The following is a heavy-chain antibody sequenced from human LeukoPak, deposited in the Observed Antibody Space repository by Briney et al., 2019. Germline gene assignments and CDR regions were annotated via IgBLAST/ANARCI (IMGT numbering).Heavy chain of an antibody. D-gene: IGHD2-21*01. V-gene: IGHV4-30-2*01. CDR2: IFHSGST. Sequence: SETLSLTCVVSGDSISSGAYSWSWIRQPPGKGLEWIGYIFHSGSTFYNPSLKSRVTISVDNSKNQFSLRLSSVTAADTAVYYCARELWFANAPGSWLDPWGQGTLVTVSS. J-gene: IGHJ5*02. CDR3: ARELWFANAPGSWLDP. CDR1: GDSISSGAYS.